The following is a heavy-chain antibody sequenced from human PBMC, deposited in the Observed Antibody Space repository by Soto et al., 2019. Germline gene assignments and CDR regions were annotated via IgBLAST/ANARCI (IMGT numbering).Heavy chain of an antibody. V-gene: IGHV1-8*01. CDR3: ARRMGVAARPPPYYYYGMDV. CDR2: MNPNSGNT. CDR1: GYTFTSYD. J-gene: IGHJ6*02. D-gene: IGHD6-6*01. Sequence: ASVKVSCKASGYTFTSYDINWVRQATGQGLEWMGWMNPNSGNTGYAQKFQGRVTMTRNTSISTAYMELSSLRSEDTAVYYCARRMGVAARPPPYYYYGMDVWGQGTTVTVYS.